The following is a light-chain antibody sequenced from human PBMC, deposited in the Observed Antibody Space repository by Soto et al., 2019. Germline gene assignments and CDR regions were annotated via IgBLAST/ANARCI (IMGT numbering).Light chain of an antibody. V-gene: IGKV1-9*01. CDR1: QGISSF. CDR3: QQANSFPIT. J-gene: IGKJ5*01. CDR2: AAS. Sequence: IQLTQSPSSLSASVGDSVTITCRASQGISSFLAWYQQKPGKAPKLLIYAASTLQSGVPSRFSGSGSGTDFTLTISSLQPEDCAIYFCQQANSFPITFGQGTRLEN.